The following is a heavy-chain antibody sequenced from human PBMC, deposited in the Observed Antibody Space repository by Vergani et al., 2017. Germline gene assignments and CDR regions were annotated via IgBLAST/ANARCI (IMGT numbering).Heavy chain of an antibody. V-gene: IGHV3-30*18. D-gene: IGHD2-2*01. CDR1: GFTFSSYG. CDR2: ISYDGSNK. Sequence: QVQLVESGGGVVQPGRSLRLSCAASGFTFSSYGMHWVRQAPGKGLEWVAVISYDGSNKYYADSVKGRFTISRDNSKNTLYLQMNSLRAEDTAVYYCAKGRYCSSTSCSVFGYWGQGTLVTVSS. CDR3: AKGRYCSSTSCSVFGY. J-gene: IGHJ4*02.